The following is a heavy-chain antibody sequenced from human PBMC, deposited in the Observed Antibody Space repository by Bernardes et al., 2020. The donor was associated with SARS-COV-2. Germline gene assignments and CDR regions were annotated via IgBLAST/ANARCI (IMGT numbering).Heavy chain of an antibody. V-gene: IGHV4-61*01. Sequence: SETLSLTCSVSGAFVSSGSYFWSWIRQTPGKGLEWIGYIYTSGNTNYNPSLKSRVTISVDTSKKQFSLKLRSVTAADTADYYCARFKGPPFWGQGTLVAVSS. CDR3: ARFKGPPF. CDR1: GAFVSSGSYF. CDR2: IYTSGNT. J-gene: IGHJ4*02.